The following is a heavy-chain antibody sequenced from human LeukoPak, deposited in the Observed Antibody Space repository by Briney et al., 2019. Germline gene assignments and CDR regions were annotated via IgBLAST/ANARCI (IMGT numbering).Heavy chain of an antibody. V-gene: IGHV3-21*01. CDR2: ISSSSSYI. CDR3: ARVSTFYYDSSGYGFDS. J-gene: IGHJ4*02. Sequence: GGSLRLSCAAYEFTFSSYSMNWVRQASGKGLEWVSSISSSSSYIYYADSVKGRFTISRDNAKNSLYLQMNSLRAEDTAVYYCARVSTFYYDSSGYGFDSWGQGTLVTASS. CDR1: EFTFSSYS. D-gene: IGHD3-22*01.